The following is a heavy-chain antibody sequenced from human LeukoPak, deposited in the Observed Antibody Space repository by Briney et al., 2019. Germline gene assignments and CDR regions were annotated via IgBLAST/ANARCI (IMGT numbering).Heavy chain of an antibody. D-gene: IGHD6-19*01. CDR2: IYYSGST. CDR1: GGSISSYY. J-gene: IGHJ6*03. Sequence: SETLSLTCTVSGGSISSYYWSWIRQPPAKGLEWIGYIYYSGSTNYNPSLKSRVTISVDTSKNQFSLKLSSVTAADTAVYYCARGDNSGPPYYYHYYYMDVWGKGTTVTISS. CDR3: ARGDNSGPPYYYHYYYMDV. V-gene: IGHV4-59*01.